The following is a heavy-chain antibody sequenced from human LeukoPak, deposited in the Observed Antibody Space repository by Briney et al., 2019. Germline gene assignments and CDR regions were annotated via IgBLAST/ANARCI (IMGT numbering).Heavy chain of an antibody. Sequence: PGGSLRLSCAASGFTFSSYSMNWVRQAPGKGLEWVSYISSSSSTIYYADSVKGRFTISRDNAKNSLYLQMNSLRAEDTAVYYCARGYITKGDDAFDIWGQGTMVTVSS. CDR1: GFTFSSYS. J-gene: IGHJ3*02. CDR2: ISSSSSTI. CDR3: ARGYITKGDDAFDI. V-gene: IGHV3-48*01. D-gene: IGHD3-3*01.